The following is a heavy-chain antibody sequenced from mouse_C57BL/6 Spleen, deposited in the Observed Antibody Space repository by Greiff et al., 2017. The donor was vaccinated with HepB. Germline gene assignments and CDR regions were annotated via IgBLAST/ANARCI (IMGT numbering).Heavy chain of an antibody. J-gene: IGHJ2*01. CDR2: ISGGGGNT. D-gene: IGHD1-1*02. CDR3: ARQDYLFDY. V-gene: IGHV5-9*01. CDR1: GFTFSSYT. Sequence: EVMLVESGGGLVKPGGSLKLSCAASGFTFSSYTMSWVRQTPEKRLEWVATISGGGGNTYYPDSVKGRFTISRDNAKNTLYLQMSSLRSEDTALYYCARQDYLFDYWGHGTTLTVSS.